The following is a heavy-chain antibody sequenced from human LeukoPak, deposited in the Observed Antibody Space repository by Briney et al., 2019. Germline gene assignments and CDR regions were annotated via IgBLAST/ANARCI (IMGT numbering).Heavy chain of an antibody. CDR2: ISYDGSNK. CDR3: AKDFSSSWIDAFDI. D-gene: IGHD6-13*01. V-gene: IGHV3-30*18. J-gene: IGHJ3*02. Sequence: GGSLRLSCAASGFTFSSYGMHWVRQAPGKGLEWVAVISYDGSNKYYADSVKGRFTISRDNSKNTLYLQMNSLRAEDAAVYYCAKDFSSSWIDAFDIWGQGTMVTVSS. CDR1: GFTFSSYG.